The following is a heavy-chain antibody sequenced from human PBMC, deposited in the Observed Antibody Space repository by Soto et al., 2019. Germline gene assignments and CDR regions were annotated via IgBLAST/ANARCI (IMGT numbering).Heavy chain of an antibody. Sequence: GASVKVSCKASGGTFSSYTISWVRQAPGQGLEWMGRIIPILGIANYAQKFQGRVTITADKSTSTAYMELSSLRSEDTAVYYCARELFPTSSGMDVWGQGTTVTVSS. CDR1: GGTFSSYT. J-gene: IGHJ6*02. CDR3: ARELFPTSSGMDV. D-gene: IGHD6-13*01. V-gene: IGHV1-69*04. CDR2: IIPILGIA.